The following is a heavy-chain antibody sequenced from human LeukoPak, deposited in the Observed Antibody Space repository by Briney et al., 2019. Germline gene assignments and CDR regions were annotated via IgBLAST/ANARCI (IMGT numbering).Heavy chain of an antibody. CDR1: GFTFSSYA. CDR3: ANYVWGSYRHYFDN. V-gene: IGHV3-23*01. D-gene: IGHD3-16*02. CDR2: ISDSGHST. J-gene: IGHJ4*02. Sequence: GGSLRLSCAASGFTFSSYAMTWVRQAPGKGLEWVSVISDSGHSTYYADSVKGRFTVSRDNSKNTLYLQMNSLRSEDTAVYYCANYVWGSYRHYFDNWGQGTLVTVSS.